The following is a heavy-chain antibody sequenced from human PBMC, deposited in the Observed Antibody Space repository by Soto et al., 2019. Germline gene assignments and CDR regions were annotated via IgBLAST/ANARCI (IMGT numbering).Heavy chain of an antibody. Sequence: QVQLVQSGAEVKKPGSSVKVSCKASGGTFSSYAISWVRQAPGQGLEWMGGIIPIFGTANYAQKFQGRVTITADESTSTAYMELSSLRSEDTAVYYCARGELYSYGSFYYYYGMDVWGQGTTVTVSS. CDR3: ARGELYSYGSFYYYYGMDV. D-gene: IGHD5-18*01. J-gene: IGHJ6*02. V-gene: IGHV1-69*01. CDR1: GGTFSSYA. CDR2: IIPIFGTA.